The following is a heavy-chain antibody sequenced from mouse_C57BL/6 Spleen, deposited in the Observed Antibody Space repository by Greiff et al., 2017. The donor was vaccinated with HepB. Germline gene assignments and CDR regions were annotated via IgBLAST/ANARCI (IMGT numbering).Heavy chain of an antibody. J-gene: IGHJ4*01. V-gene: IGHV1-82*01. CDR2: IYPGDGDT. Sequence: VQLQQSGPELVKPGASVKISCKASGYAFSSSWMNWVKQRPGKGLEWIGRIYPGDGDTNYNGKFKGKATLTADKSSSPAYMQLSSLTSEDSAVYFFANYGTLYAMDYWGQGTSVTVSS. CDR1: GYAFSSSW. CDR3: ANYGTLYAMDY. D-gene: IGHD1-1*01.